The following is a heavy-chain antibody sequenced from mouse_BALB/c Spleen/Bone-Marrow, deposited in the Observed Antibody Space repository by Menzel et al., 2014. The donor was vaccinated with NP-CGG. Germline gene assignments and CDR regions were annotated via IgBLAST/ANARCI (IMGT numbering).Heavy chain of an antibody. D-gene: IGHD2-14*01. CDR3: ARRRYDVGYFDV. CDR2: IYPGSGNT. Sequence: LKECGPELVKPGASVKISCKASGYTFTDYYINWVKQRPGQGLEWIGWIYPGSGNTKYNEKFKGKATLTVDTSSSTAYMHLSSLTSEDTAVYFYARRRYDVGYFDVWGAGTTVTVSS. CDR1: GYTFTDYY. J-gene: IGHJ1*01. V-gene: IGHV1-84*02.